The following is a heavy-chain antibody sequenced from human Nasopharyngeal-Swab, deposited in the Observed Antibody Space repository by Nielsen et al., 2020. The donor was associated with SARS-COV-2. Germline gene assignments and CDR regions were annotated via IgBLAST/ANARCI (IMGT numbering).Heavy chain of an antibody. J-gene: IGHJ6*02. V-gene: IGHV3-11*01. D-gene: IGHD3-22*01. Sequence: GGSLRLSCAASGFTFSDYYMSWIRQAPGKGLEWVSYISSSGSTIYYADSVKGRFTISRDNAKNSLYLQMNSLRAEDTAVYYCASGADSSPYYYGMDVWGQGTTVTVSS. CDR2: ISSSGSTI. CDR3: ASGADSSPYYYGMDV. CDR1: GFTFSDYY.